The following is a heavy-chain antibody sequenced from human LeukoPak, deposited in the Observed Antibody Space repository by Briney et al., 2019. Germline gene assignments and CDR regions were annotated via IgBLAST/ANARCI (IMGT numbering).Heavy chain of an antibody. Sequence: GGSLRLSCAASGFTFDDYGMSWVRQAPGKGLEWVSGINWNGGRTGYADSVKGRLTISGDNAKNSLYLQMNSLRAEDTALYYCAKLAGTGGFDYWGQGTLVTVSS. CDR3: AKLAGTGGFDY. CDR1: GFTFDDYG. D-gene: IGHD6-19*01. CDR2: INWNGGRT. V-gene: IGHV3-20*04. J-gene: IGHJ4*02.